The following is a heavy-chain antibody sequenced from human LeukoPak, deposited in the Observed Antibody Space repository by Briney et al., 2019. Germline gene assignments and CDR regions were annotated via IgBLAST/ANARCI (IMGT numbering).Heavy chain of an antibody. V-gene: IGHV1-18*01. CDR1: GYTFISYG. J-gene: IGHJ5*02. D-gene: IGHD5-12*01. CDR2: ISAYNGNT. CDR3: ARVWGHDSGYDYLAWFDP. Sequence: ASVKVSCKASGYTFISYGISWVRQAPGQGLEWMGWISAYNGNTNYAQKLQGGVTMTTDTSTSTAYMELRSLRSDDTAVYYCARVWGHDSGYDYLAWFDPWGQGTLVTVSS.